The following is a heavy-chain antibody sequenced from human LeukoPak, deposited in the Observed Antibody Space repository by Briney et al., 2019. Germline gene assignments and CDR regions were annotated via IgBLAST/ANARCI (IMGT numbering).Heavy chain of an antibody. D-gene: IGHD6-13*01. CDR3: ARDRIAAGVKHNWFDP. J-gene: IGHJ5*02. CDR2: IYTSGSP. V-gene: IGHV4-61*02. Sequence: SQTVSLTCTVSGGSISSGSYYWSWIRQPAGKGLEWIGRIYTSGSPNYNPSLKSRVTISVDTSQNQFYLKLSSVTAADTAVYYCARDRIAAGVKHNWFDPWGQGTLVTVSS. CDR1: GGSISSGSYY.